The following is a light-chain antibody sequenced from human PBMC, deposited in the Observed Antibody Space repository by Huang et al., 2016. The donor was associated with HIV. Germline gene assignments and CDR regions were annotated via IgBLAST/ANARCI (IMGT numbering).Light chain of an antibody. CDR2: GAS. CDR1: QSVTYSSNNKHY. J-gene: IGKJ2*01. Sequence: DIVVTQSPDSLAVSLGVRATITCKTSQSVTYSSNNKHYVSWYQQKPGQTPRLIIYGASTRESGVPYRFSGSGAGIDFTLTISNLQAEDVAVYYCQQNYTTPYTFGQGTKLEI. V-gene: IGKV4-1*01. CDR3: QQNYTTPYT.